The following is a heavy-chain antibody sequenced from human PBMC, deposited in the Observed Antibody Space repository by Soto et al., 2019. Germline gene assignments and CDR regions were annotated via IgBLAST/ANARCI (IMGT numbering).Heavy chain of an antibody. CDR1: GGSISSYY. CDR2: IYYSGST. J-gene: IGHJ4*02. D-gene: IGHD6-13*01. CDR3: ASIAAAGTWATIFDY. Sequence: LETLCLTCAVSGGSISSYYWGWIRQPPGKGLEWIGYIYYSGSTNYNPSLKSRVTISVDTSKNQFSLKLSSVTAADTAVYYCASIAAAGTWATIFDYWGQGTLVTVSS. V-gene: IGHV4-59*01.